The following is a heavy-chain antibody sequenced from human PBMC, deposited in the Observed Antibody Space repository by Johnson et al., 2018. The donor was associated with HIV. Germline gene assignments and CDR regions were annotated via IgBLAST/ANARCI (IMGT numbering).Heavy chain of an antibody. D-gene: IGHD1-26*01. Sequence: VHLVESGGGLVKPGGSLRLSCAASGFTFSDYYMSWIRQAPGKGLEWVSFISRSGTSIHYADSVKGRFTISRDNSKNTLYVQMNSLRAEDTAVYYCAKGLGEGSYLTEDAFDIWGQGTMVTVS. J-gene: IGHJ3*02. V-gene: IGHV3-11*01. CDR2: ISRSGTSI. CDR1: GFTFSDYY. CDR3: AKGLGEGSYLTEDAFDI.